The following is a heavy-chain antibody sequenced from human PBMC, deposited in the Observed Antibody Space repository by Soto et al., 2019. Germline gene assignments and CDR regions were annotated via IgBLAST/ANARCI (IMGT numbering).Heavy chain of an antibody. CDR2: IYPSGST. CDR3: AREGVVVPAAIRDDAFYI. CDR1: GGSISSSKW. V-gene: IGHV4-4*02. Sequence: QVQLQASGPGLVKPSGTLSLTCAVSGGSISSSKWWRWVRQPPGKGLEWIGEIYPSGSTNYNPSLKSRVTISVDKSMNQCSLKRSSVTAADTAVYYCAREGVVVPAAIRDDAFYIGVQGTMVTVSS. J-gene: IGHJ3*02. D-gene: IGHD2-2*02.